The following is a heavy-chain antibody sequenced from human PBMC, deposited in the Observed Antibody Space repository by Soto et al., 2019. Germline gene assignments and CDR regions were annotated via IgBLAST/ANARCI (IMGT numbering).Heavy chain of an antibody. J-gene: IGHJ3*02. CDR3: ASQEGAHSSSWPLDAFDI. V-gene: IGHV1-69*02. CDR1: GGTFSSYT. CDR2: IIPILGIA. Sequence: GASVKVSCKASGGTFSSYTISWVRQAPGQGLEWMGRIIPILGIANYAQKFQGRVTITADKSTSTAYMELSSLRSEDTAVYYCASQEGAHSSSWPLDAFDIWGQGTMVTVSS. D-gene: IGHD6-13*01.